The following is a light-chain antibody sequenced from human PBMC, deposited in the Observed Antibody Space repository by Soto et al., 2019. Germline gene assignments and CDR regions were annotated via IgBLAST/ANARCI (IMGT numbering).Light chain of an antibody. J-gene: IGKJ5*01. CDR2: KAS. Sequence: DIQMTQSPSTLSASVGDRVTITCRASQSISSWLAWYQQKPGKAPKLLIYKASSLESGVPSTFSGSGSGTEFTLTISSLQPDHFATYYCQQYNSYLITFGQGTRLEIK. CDR3: QQYNSYLIT. V-gene: IGKV1-5*03. CDR1: QSISSW.